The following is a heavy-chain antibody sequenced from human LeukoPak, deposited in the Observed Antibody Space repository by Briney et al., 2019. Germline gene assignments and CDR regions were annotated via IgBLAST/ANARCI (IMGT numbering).Heavy chain of an antibody. J-gene: IGHJ4*02. CDR1: GGSISSGGYY. CDR2: IYYSGST. V-gene: IGHV4-31*03. Sequence: SETLSLTCTVSGGSISSGGYYWSWIRQHPGKGLEWIGYIYYSGSTYYNPSLKSRVTISVDTSKNQFSLKLSSVTAADTAVYYCARVGSGGYSNPALGYWGQGTLVTVSS. D-gene: IGHD1-26*01. CDR3: ARVGSGGYSNPALGY.